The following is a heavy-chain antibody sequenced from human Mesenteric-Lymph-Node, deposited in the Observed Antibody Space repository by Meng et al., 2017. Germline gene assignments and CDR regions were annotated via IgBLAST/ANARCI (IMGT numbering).Heavy chain of an antibody. J-gene: IGHJ3*02. CDR3: ARAYYGGNSGLAFDI. CDR2: ISAYNGNT. V-gene: IGHV1-18*01. Sequence: ASVKVSCKASGYTFTSYGISWVRQAPGQGLEWMGWISAYNGNTNYAQKLQGRVSMTTDTSTSTAYMELRSLRSDDTAVYYRARAYYGGNSGLAFDIWGQGTMVTVSS. D-gene: IGHD4-23*01. CDR1: GYTFTSYG.